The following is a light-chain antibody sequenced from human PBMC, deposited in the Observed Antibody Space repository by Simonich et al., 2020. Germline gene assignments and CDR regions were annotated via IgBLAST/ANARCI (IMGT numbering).Light chain of an antibody. V-gene: IGKV3D-20*01. Sequence: EIVLTQSPGTLSLSPGERATLSCRASQSVSSSYLAWYQQKPGLAPRLLIYDASSRATGIPDRFSGSGSGTDFTLTISRLEPEEFAVYYCQQYGSSPEFTFGPGTKVDIK. CDR2: DAS. CDR1: QSVSSSY. CDR3: QQYGSSPEFT. J-gene: IGKJ3*01.